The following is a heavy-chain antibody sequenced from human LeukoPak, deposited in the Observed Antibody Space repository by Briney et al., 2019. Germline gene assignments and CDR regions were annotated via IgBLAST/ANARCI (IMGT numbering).Heavy chain of an antibody. CDR3: ARDGAAAGLLDY. J-gene: IGHJ4*02. CDR1: GGTFSSYA. V-gene: IGHV1-69*04. Sequence: GASVKVSCKASGGTFSSYAISWVRQAPGQGLEWMGRIIPILGIANYAQKFQGRVTITADKSTSTAYIELSSLRSEDTAVYYCARDGAAAGLLDYWGQGTLVTVSS. D-gene: IGHD6-13*01. CDR2: IIPILGIA.